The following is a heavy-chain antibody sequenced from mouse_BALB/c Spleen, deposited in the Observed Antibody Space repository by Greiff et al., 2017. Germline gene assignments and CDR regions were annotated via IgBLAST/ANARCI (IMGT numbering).Heavy chain of an antibody. CDR2: IYPGDGDT. CDR1: GYAFSSYW. D-gene: IGHD1-1*01. V-gene: IGHV1-80*01. J-gene: IGHJ3*01. CDR3: ASPHYYGSSYGFAY. Sequence: VQLVESGAELVRPGSSVKISCKASGYAFSSYWMNWVKQRPGQGLEWIGQIYPGDGDTNYNGKFKGKATLTADKSSSTAYMQLSSLTSEDSAVYFCASPHYYGSSYGFAYWGQGTLVTVSA.